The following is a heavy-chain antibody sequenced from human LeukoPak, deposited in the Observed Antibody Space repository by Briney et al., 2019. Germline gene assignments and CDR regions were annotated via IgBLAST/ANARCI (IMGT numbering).Heavy chain of an antibody. CDR3: ASFSIAVAGTLFDY. J-gene: IGHJ4*02. Sequence: GGSLRLSCAASGFTFSTYNMNWVRQAPGKGLEWVSSITSSSSYIYYADSVKGRFTISRDNAKNSLYLQMNSLRAEDTAVYYCASFSIAVAGTLFDYWGQGTLVTVSS. CDR1: GFTFSTYN. CDR2: ITSSSSYI. V-gene: IGHV3-21*01. D-gene: IGHD6-19*01.